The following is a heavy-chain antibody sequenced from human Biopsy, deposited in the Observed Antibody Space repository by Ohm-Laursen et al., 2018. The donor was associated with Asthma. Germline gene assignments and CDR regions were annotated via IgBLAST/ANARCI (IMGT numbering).Heavy chain of an antibody. CDR2: IKTNRRGA. Sequence: SLRLSCAASGFTVSSNGMSWARQAPGKGLEWVSTIKTNRRGADYPDPAKGRFTISRDDSKNTLYLQMSSLRAEDTAVYYCVKDTYEDDYGYYTFDVWGQGTMVTVSS. D-gene: IGHD3-22*01. CDR3: VKDTYEDDYGYYTFDV. CDR1: GFTVSSNG. J-gene: IGHJ3*01. V-gene: IGHV3-23*01.